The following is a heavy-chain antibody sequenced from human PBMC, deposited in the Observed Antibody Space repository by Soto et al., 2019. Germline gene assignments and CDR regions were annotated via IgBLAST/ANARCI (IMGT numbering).Heavy chain of an antibody. Sequence: GGSLRLSCAASGFTVSSNYMSWVRQAPGKGLEWVSVMYSGGSTYYADSVKGRFTISRDNSKNTLYLQMNSLRAEDKAVYYCARASVGATMGDFDYWGQGTLVTVSS. CDR3: ARASVGATMGDFDY. CDR1: GFTVSSNY. CDR2: MYSGGST. J-gene: IGHJ4*02. D-gene: IGHD1-26*01. V-gene: IGHV3-53*01.